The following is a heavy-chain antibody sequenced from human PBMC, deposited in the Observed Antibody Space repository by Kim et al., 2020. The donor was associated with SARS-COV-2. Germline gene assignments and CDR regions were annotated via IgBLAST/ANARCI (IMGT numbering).Heavy chain of an antibody. CDR1: GGSISSYY. V-gene: IGHV4-59*08. Sequence: SETLSLTCTVSGGSISSYYRSWIRQPPGKGLEWIGYIYYSGSTNYNPSLKSRVTISVDTSKNQFSLKLSSVTAADTAVYYCARVRKTVTYYYGMDVWGQGTTVTVSS. D-gene: IGHD4-17*01. CDR3: ARVRKTVTYYYGMDV. J-gene: IGHJ6*02. CDR2: IYYSGST.